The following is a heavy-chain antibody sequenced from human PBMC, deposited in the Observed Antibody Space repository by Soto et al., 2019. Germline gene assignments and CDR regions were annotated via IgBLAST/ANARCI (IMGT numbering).Heavy chain of an antibody. D-gene: IGHD5-12*01. CDR3: ARRGDGYNYGPYDY. CDR2: INPNSGGT. Sequence: ASVKVSCKASGYTFTGYYMHWVRQAPGQGLEWMGWINPNSGGTNYAQKFQGWVTMTRDTSISTAYMELSRLRSDDTAVYYCARRGDGYNYGPYDYWGQGTLVTVSS. J-gene: IGHJ4*02. V-gene: IGHV1-2*04. CDR1: GYTFTGYY.